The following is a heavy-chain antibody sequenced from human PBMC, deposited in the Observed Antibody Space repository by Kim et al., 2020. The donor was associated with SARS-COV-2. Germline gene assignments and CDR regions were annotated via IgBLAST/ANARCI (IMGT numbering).Heavy chain of an antibody. CDR3: AGVYSHDSSGYLGPAYFQL. D-gene: IGHD3-22*01. J-gene: IGHJ1*01. Sequence: GGSLRLSCAASGFTFSNYAMHWVRQAPGKGLEWVAVISYDGSNKYYAGSVKGRFTISRDSSKNTLYLQMNSLRADDTAVYYCAGVYSHDSSGYLGPAYFQLWGQGTLVTVSS. V-gene: IGHV3-30*04. CDR2: ISYDGSNK. CDR1: GFTFSNYA.